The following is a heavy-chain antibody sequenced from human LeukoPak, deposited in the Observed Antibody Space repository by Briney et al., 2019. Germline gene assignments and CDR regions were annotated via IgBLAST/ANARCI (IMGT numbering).Heavy chain of an antibody. Sequence: GGSLRLSCAASGFTFSSYWMHWVRQAPGKGLVWVSGISWNNGLIGYGDSVRGRFTISRDNAKNSLYLQMNSLRPEDTAFYYCAKDLLAVPATIGSWGQGTLVTVSS. V-gene: IGHV3-9*01. CDR1: GFTFSSYW. D-gene: IGHD3-10*01. CDR2: ISWNNGLI. CDR3: AKDLLAVPATIGS. J-gene: IGHJ4*02.